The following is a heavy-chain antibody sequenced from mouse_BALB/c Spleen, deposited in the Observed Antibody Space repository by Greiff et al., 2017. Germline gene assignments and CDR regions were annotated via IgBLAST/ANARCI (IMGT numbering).Heavy chain of an antibody. CDR2: ISDGGSYT. CDR3: ARDGEYAFDY. CDR1: GFTFSDYY. Sequence: EVKLMESGGGLVKPGGSLKLSCAASGFTFSDYYMYWVRQTPEKRLEWVATISDGGSYTYYPDSVKGRFTISRDNAKNNLYLQMSSLKSEDTAMYYCARDGEYAFDYWGQGTTLTVSS. V-gene: IGHV5-4*02. J-gene: IGHJ2*01. D-gene: IGHD5-2*01.